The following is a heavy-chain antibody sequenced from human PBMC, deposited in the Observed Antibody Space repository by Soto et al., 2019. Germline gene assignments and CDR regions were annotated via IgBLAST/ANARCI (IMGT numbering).Heavy chain of an antibody. D-gene: IGHD1-26*01. CDR1: GFTFNNYG. V-gene: IGHV3-33*01. J-gene: IGHJ4*02. CDR2: IWSDGSTN. CDR3: ARKLRSGSYRPPDY. Sequence: ESGGGVVQPGRSLRLSCAASGFTFNNYGMHWVRQAPGKGLEWVAVIWSDGSTNYYADSVKGRFTIARDNSKNTLYLQMNSRSAEDTALYYCARKLRSGSYRPPDYWGQGTLVTVSS.